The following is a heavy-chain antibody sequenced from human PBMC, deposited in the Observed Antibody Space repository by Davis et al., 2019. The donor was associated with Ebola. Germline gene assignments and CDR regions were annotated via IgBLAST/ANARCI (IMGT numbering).Heavy chain of an antibody. J-gene: IGHJ3*02. CDR3: ARAKFRGSPDAFDI. V-gene: IGHV3-21*01. CDR2: ISSSGTYI. Sequence: PGGSLRLSCAASGFTFSTYNMNWVRQAPGKGLEWVSSISSSGTYIYYADSVKGRFTISRDNAKNSLVLQMTRLRVEDTAVYYCARAKFRGSPDAFDIWGRGTMVTVSS. D-gene: IGHD1-26*01. CDR1: GFTFSTYN.